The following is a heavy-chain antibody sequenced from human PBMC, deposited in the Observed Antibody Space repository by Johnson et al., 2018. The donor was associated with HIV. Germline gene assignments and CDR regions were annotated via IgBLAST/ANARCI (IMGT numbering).Heavy chain of an antibody. D-gene: IGHD3-22*01. J-gene: IGHJ3*02. CDR2: IKSKTDGGTT. V-gene: IGHV3-15*01. Sequence: VQLVESGGGVVQPGRSLRLSCAASGFTFINAWMSWVRQAPGKGLEWVGRIKSKTDGGTTDYAAPVKGRFTISRDDSKNTLYLQMNSLRAEDTAVYFCARDAPNFFDSSGVRDDAFDIWGPGTMVTVSS. CDR1: GFTFINAW. CDR3: ARDAPNFFDSSGVRDDAFDI.